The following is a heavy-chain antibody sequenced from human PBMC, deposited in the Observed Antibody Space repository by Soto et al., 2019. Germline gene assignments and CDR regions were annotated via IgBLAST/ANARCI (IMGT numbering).Heavy chain of an antibody. Sequence: PSETLSLTCTVSGGSISSYYWSRIRQPPGKGLEWIGYIYYSGSTNYNPSLKSRVTISVDTSKNQFSLKLSSVTAADTAVYYCARVGYSSSWYFDYWGQGTLVTVSS. J-gene: IGHJ4*02. D-gene: IGHD6-13*01. CDR2: IYYSGST. CDR1: GGSISSYY. CDR3: ARVGYSSSWYFDY. V-gene: IGHV4-59*01.